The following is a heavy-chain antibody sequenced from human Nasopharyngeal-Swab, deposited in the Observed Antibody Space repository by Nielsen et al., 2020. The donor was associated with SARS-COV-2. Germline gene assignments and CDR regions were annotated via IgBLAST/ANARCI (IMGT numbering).Heavy chain of an antibody. CDR1: GFTFSSYW. V-gene: IGHV3-74*01. D-gene: IGHD6-13*01. Sequence: GESLKISCAASGFTFSSYWMHLVRQAPGKGLVWVSRINSDGSSTSYADSVKGRFTISRDNAKNTLYLQMNSLRAEDTAVYYCARGGSSSWYGDFDYWGQGTLVTVSS. J-gene: IGHJ4*02. CDR2: INSDGSST. CDR3: ARGGSSSWYGDFDY.